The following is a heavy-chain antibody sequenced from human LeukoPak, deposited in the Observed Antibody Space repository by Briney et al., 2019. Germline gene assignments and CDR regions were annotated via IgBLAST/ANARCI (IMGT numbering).Heavy chain of an antibody. V-gene: IGHV1-2*02. CDR3: ARDGSGSSLSVVDY. Sequence: ASVKVSCKASGYTFTGYYMHWVRQAPGQGLEGMGWINPNSGGTNYAQKFQGRVTMTRDTSISTAYMELSRLRSDDTAVYYCARDGSGSSLSVVDYWGQGTLVTVSS. D-gene: IGHD3-10*01. CDR2: INPNSGGT. CDR1: GYTFTGYY. J-gene: IGHJ4*02.